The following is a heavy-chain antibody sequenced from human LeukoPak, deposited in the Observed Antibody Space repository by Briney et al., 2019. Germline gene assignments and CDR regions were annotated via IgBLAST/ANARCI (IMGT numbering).Heavy chain of an antibody. CDR2: INPSGGST. Sequence: ASVKASCKASGYTFTSYYMHWVRQAPGQGLEWMGIINPSGGSTSYAQKFQGRVTMTRDTSTSTVYMELSSLRSEDTAVYYCARAVCSGGSCYEIDYFDYWGQGTLVTASS. V-gene: IGHV1-46*01. CDR1: GYTFTSYY. D-gene: IGHD2-15*01. J-gene: IGHJ4*02. CDR3: ARAVCSGGSCYEIDYFDY.